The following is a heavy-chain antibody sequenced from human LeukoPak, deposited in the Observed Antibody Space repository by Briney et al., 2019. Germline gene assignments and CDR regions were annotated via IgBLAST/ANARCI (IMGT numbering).Heavy chain of an antibody. D-gene: IGHD2-2*01. J-gene: IGHJ4*02. CDR1: ELTFNIYS. CDR2: IKSDGSST. Sequence: GGSLRLSCAASELTFNIYSMNWVRQAPGKGLVWVSRIKSDGSSTNYADSVKGRFTISRDNAKNTVYLQMNSLRAEDTAVYYCVARGYCSTTSCLLEYWGQGTLVTVSS. V-gene: IGHV3-74*01. CDR3: VARGYCSTTSCLLEY.